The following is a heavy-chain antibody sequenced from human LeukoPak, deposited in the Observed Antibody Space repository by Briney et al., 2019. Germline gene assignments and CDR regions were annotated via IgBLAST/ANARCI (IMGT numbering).Heavy chain of an antibody. CDR1: GGSISSYY. CDR3: ARDRWLHDY. Sequence: SETLSLTCTVSGGSISSYYWSWIRQPPGKGLEWIGYIYYSGSTNYNPSLKSRVTISVDTSKNQFSLKLSSVTAADTAVYYCARDRWLHDYWGQGTLVTVSS. CDR2: IYYSGST. D-gene: IGHD5-24*01. J-gene: IGHJ4*02. V-gene: IGHV4-59*01.